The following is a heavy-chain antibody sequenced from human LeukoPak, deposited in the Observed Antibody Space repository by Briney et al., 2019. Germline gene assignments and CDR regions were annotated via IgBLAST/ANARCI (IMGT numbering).Heavy chain of an antibody. V-gene: IGHV3-64D*09. Sequence: GGSLRLSCSASGFTFSTYATHWVRQAPGKGLEYVSAISSNGGSTYYADSVGGRFTISRDNSKKTLYLQMSRLRTEDAAVYYCVTLGLASPSDYWGQGTLVTVSS. CDR2: ISSNGGST. D-gene: IGHD5-12*01. CDR1: GFTFSTYA. CDR3: VTLGLASPSDY. J-gene: IGHJ4*02.